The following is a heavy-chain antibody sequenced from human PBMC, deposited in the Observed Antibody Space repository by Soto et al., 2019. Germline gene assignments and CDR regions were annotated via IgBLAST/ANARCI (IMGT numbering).Heavy chain of an antibody. CDR1: GGAFSGYY. V-gene: IGHV4-34*01. J-gene: IGHJ6*02. Sequence: SETLSLTCAVYGGAFSGYYWSCSRHPPCKWREWIGEINHSGSTNYNPSLKSRVTISVDTSKNQFSLKLSSVTAADTAVYYCARSLHYYDSSRYGMDVWGQGATVTVFS. CDR3: ARSLHYYDSSRYGMDV. D-gene: IGHD3-22*01. CDR2: INHSGST.